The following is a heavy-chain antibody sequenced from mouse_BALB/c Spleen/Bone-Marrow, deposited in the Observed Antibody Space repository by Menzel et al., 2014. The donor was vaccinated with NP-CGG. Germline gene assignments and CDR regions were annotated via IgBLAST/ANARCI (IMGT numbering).Heavy chain of an antibody. CDR2: INPDSSTI. J-gene: IGHJ3*01. V-gene: IGHV4-1*02. CDR1: GFDFSGFW. D-gene: IGHD2-3*01. CDR3: ARLGYYGGFAY. Sequence: EVKLVESGGGLVQPGGSLKLSCAASGFDFSGFWMGWVRQAPGKGLEWIGEINPDSSTINYTPSLKYRFIISRDNAENTLYLQMSKVRSEDTALYYCARLGYYGGFAYWGQGTLVTVSA.